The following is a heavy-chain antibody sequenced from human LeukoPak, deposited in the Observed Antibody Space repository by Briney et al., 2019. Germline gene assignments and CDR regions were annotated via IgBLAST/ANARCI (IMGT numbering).Heavy chain of an antibody. Sequence: GGSLRLSCVGSGFXFSNYWMAWVRQAPGRGLEWVASIKPDGSVIYYGDSVKGRFTISRDNAKNSLYLQMNSLRAEDTAVFYCAIYTNMWSLGYWGQGTLVTVSS. J-gene: IGHJ4*02. V-gene: IGHV3-7*02. CDR3: AIYTNMWSLGY. CDR1: GFXFSNYW. CDR2: IKPDGSVI. D-gene: IGHD3-16*01.